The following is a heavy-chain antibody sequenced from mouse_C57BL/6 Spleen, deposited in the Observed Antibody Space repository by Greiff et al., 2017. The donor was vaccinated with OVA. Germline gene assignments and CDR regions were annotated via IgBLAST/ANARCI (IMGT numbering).Heavy chain of an antibody. CDR1: GYTFTSYD. CDR3: AREMNWGAWFAY. V-gene: IGHV1-85*01. Sequence: QVQLQQSGPELVKPGASVKLSCKASGYTFTSYDINWVKQRPGQGLEWIGWIYPRDGSTTFNEKFKGKATLTVDTSSSTAYMELHSLTSEDSAVYFCAREMNWGAWFAYWGQGTLVTVSA. J-gene: IGHJ3*01. D-gene: IGHD4-1*01. CDR2: IYPRDGST.